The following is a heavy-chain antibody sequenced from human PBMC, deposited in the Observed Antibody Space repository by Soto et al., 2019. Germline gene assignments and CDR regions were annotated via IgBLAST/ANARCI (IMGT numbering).Heavy chain of an antibody. D-gene: IGHD6-6*01. J-gene: IGHJ5*01. Sequence: QLQLQESGPGLVKPSATLSLTCTVSGGSISRSDYYWGWVRQPPGKGQEWIGTIYYSGSTYYNPSLKSRVTISVDTSKNEFSLKMSSVNAADTAVFYCAGGPISAPDSRGQGTLGTVS. CDR2: IYYSGST. V-gene: IGHV4-39*01. CDR3: AGGPISAPDS. CDR1: GGSISRSDYY.